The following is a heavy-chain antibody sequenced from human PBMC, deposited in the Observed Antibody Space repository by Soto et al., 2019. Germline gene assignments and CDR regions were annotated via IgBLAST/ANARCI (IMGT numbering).Heavy chain of an antibody. Sequence: PSETLSLTCTVSGGSIISYYCSCIRHPPGKGREWIGYIYYSGSTNYNPSLKSRVTISVDTSKNQFSLKLSSVTAADTAVYYCARVFGATVTTSRYYYGMDVWGQGTTVTVSS. CDR2: IYYSGST. J-gene: IGHJ6*02. V-gene: IGHV4-59*01. D-gene: IGHD4-17*01. CDR1: GGSIISYY. CDR3: ARVFGATVTTSRYYYGMDV.